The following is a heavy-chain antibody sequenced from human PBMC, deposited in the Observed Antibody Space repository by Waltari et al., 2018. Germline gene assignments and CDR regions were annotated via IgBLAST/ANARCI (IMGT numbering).Heavy chain of an antibody. Sequence: QVQLVQSGAEVKKPGASVKVSCKASGYTFTGNYMHWVRQAPGQGLEWMGWINPNSGGTNYAQKFQGRVTMTRDTSISTAYMELSRLRSDDTAVYYCARPLTYYYDSRAFGYWGQGTLVTVSS. J-gene: IGHJ4*02. CDR2: INPNSGGT. CDR3: ARPLTYYYDSRAFGY. D-gene: IGHD3-22*01. CDR1: GYTFTGNY. V-gene: IGHV1-2*02.